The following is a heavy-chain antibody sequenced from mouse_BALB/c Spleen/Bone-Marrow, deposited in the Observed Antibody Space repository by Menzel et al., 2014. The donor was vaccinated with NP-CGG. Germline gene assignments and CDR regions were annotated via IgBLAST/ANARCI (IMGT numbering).Heavy chain of an antibody. CDR2: INSNGGST. CDR1: GFTFSSYG. V-gene: IGHV5-6-3*01. D-gene: IGHD1-1*01. CDR3: ARDGSSYEGNYFDY. Sequence: EVKLVESGGGLVQPGGSLKLSCAASGFTFSSYGMSWVRQTPDKRLELVATINSNGGSTYYPDSVKGRFTISRDNAENTLYLQMSSLKSEDTAMYYCARDGSSYEGNYFDYWGQGTTLTVSS. J-gene: IGHJ2*01.